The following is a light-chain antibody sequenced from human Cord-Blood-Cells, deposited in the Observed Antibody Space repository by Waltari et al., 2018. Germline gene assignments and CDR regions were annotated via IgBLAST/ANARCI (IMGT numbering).Light chain of an antibody. CDR3: QQSYSTLHS. J-gene: IGKJ2*03. Sequence: DIQMTQSPSSLSASVGDRVTITCRASQSISSYLNWYQQKPGKAPKILIYAASSLQSGVPSRFSGSGSGTDFTLTISSLQPEDFATYYCQQSYSTLHSFGQGTKLEIK. CDR2: AAS. CDR1: QSISSY. V-gene: IGKV1-39*01.